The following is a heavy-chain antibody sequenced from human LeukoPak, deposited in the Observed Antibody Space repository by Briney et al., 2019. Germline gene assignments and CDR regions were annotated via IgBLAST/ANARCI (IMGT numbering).Heavy chain of an antibody. CDR1: GGSVSSGSYY. CDR2: IYYSGST. J-gene: IGHJ4*02. Sequence: SETLSLTCTVPGGSVSSGSYYWSWIRQPPGEGLEWIGYIYYSGSTNYNPSLKSRVTISVDTSKNQFSLKLNSVTAADTAVYYCARVYPYYFDYWGQGTLVTVSS. V-gene: IGHV4-61*01. CDR3: ARVYPYYFDY.